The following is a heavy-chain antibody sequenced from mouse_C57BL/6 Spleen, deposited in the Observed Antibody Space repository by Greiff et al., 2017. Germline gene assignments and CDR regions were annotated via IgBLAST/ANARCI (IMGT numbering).Heavy chain of an antibody. CDR3: ARSDYYGYFDV. D-gene: IGHD2-4*01. CDR1: GYAFSSSW. Sequence: LVESGPELVKPGASVKISCKASGYAFSSSWMNWVKQRPGKGLEWIGRIYPGDGDTNYNGKFKGKATLTADKSSSTAYMQLSSLTSEDSAVYFCARSDYYGYFDVWGTGTTVTVPS. V-gene: IGHV1-82*01. J-gene: IGHJ1*03. CDR2: IYPGDGDT.